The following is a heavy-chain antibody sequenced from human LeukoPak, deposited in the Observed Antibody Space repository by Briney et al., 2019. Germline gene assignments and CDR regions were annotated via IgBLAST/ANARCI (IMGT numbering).Heavy chain of an antibody. Sequence: GGSLRLSCAASGFTFSSYWMSWVRQAPGKGLEWVANIKQDGNEKYYVDSVKGRFTISRDNAKTSLYLQMNSLRAEGTAVYYCARGPSQWLADYWGQGTLVTVSS. V-gene: IGHV3-7*01. CDR2: IKQDGNEK. CDR1: GFTFSSYW. CDR3: ARGPSQWLADY. D-gene: IGHD6-19*01. J-gene: IGHJ4*02.